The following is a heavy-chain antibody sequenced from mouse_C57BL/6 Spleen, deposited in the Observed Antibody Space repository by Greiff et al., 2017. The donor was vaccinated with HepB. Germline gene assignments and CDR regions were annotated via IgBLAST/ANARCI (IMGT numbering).Heavy chain of an antibody. J-gene: IGHJ4*01. D-gene: IGHD2-4*01. Sequence: VQLVESGAELARPGASVKMSCKASGYTFTSYTMHWVKQRPGQGLEWIGYINPSSGYTKYNQKFKDKATLTADKSSSTAYMQLSSLTSEDSAVYYCARRRDYGDYAMDYWGQGTSVTVSS. CDR2: INPSSGYT. CDR1: GYTFTSYT. V-gene: IGHV1-4*01. CDR3: ARRRDYGDYAMDY.